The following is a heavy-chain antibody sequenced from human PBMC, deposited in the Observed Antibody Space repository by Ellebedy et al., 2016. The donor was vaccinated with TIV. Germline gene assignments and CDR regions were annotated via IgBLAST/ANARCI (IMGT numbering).Heavy chain of an antibody. Sequence: GESLKISCEGSGFIFRSFWMTWVRQAPGKGLEWVANIQEDGSEKDYVDSVKGRFTISRDNSKNSLYLQMSSLRTEDTAVYYCARDSDTYGANKLDYWGQGTLVTVSS. V-gene: IGHV3-7*01. CDR1: GFIFRSFW. J-gene: IGHJ4*02. D-gene: IGHD4-23*01. CDR2: IQEDGSEK. CDR3: ARDSDTYGANKLDY.